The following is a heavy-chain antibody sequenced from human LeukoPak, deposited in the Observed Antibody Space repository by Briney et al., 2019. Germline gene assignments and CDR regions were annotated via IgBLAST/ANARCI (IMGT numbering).Heavy chain of an antibody. CDR2: MNPNSGNT. D-gene: IGHD1-26*01. Sequence: ASVKVSCKASGYTFTSYDINWVRQATGQGLEWMGWMNPNSGNTGYAQKFQGRVTITRNTSISTAYMELSSLRSEDTAVYYCARASGSYYPLYYYYYMDVWGKGTTVTASS. V-gene: IGHV1-8*03. CDR1: GYTFTSYD. CDR3: ARASGSYYPLYYYYYMDV. J-gene: IGHJ6*03.